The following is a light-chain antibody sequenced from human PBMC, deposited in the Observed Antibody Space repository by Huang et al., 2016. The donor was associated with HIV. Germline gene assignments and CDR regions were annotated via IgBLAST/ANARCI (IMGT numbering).Light chain of an antibody. CDR3: QQYSNWPRGT. CDR1: QSVTHS. J-gene: IGKJ1*01. Sequence: EIVMTQSPDTLSVSPGERVSLSCRASQSVTHSLAWYQQKPGQPPRLPFYDASTRAPGISARFRCSGSGTDFTLTISSLQSEDVAIYYCQQYSNWPRGTFGQGTRVQIK. V-gene: IGKV3-15*01. CDR2: DAS.